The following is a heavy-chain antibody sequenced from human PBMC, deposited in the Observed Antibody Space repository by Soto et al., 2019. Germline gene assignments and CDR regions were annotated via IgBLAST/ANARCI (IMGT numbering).Heavy chain of an antibody. D-gene: IGHD2-15*01. CDR3: ARDLTAAAY. J-gene: IGHJ4*02. V-gene: IGHV1-46*01. Sequence: QVQLVQSGAEVKKPGASVKVYCKASGYIFTNYYIHWVRQAPGQGLEWMAIINPLPTSGSTNYAQKCQGRVTVTRDTSTSTAYMELSSLTSEDTAIYYCARDLTAAAYWGQGTLVTVSS. CDR2: INPLPTSGST. CDR1: GYIFTNYY.